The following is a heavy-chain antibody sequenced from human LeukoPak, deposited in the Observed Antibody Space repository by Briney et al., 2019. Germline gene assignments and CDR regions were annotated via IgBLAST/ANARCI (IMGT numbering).Heavy chain of an antibody. J-gene: IGHJ3*02. Sequence: GGSLRLSCAASGFSVRSNYISWVRQAPGKGLEWVSMIYSDGSIFHADSVKGRFTMSRDNSRNTMDLQMNSLRVEDTAVYFCARDRRRLRGMNGDGDAFDIWGQGTMVTVSS. CDR3: ARDRRRLRGMNGDGDAFDI. D-gene: IGHD1-1*01. CDR1: GFSVRSNY. V-gene: IGHV3-53*01. CDR2: IYSDGSI.